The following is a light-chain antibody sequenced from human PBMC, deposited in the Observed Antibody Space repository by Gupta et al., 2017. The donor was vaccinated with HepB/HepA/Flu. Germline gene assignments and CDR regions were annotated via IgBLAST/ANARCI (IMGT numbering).Light chain of an antibody. Sequence: QSVLTQPPSASGTPGQRVTISCSGSSSNIGSNYVYWYQQLPGTAPKLLIYRNYQRPSGVPARFSCSKSGTSASLATSRLRAEDEADDYCAAWDASRSGWMFGGGTKLTVL. CDR2: RNY. CDR1: SSNIGSNY. J-gene: IGLJ3*02. V-gene: IGLV1-47*01. CDR3: AAWDASRSGWM.